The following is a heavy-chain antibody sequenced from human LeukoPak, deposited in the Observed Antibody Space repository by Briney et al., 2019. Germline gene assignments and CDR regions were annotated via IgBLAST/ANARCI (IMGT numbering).Heavy chain of an antibody. V-gene: IGHV4-30-2*01. D-gene: IGHD4-23*01. J-gene: IGHJ4*02. CDR3: ASQYHHGGKDY. CDR1: GGSISSGGYS. CDR2: IYHSGST. Sequence: SQTLSLTCAVSGGSISSGGYSWSWLRQPPGKGLEWIGYIYHSGSTYYNPSLKSRVTMSVDRSKNQFSLKLSSVTAADTAVYYCASQYHHGGKDYWGQGTLVTVSS.